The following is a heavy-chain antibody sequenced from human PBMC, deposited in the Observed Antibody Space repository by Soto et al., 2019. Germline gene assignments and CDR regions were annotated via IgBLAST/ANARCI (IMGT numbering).Heavy chain of an antibody. Sequence: SETLSLTCAVSSGSISSSNWWSWVRQPPGKGLEWIGEIYHSGSTNYNPSLKSRVTISVDKSKNQFSLKLSSVTAADTAVYYCARGRWEHCSGGSCLFFAFDIWGQGTMVTVSS. CDR3: ARGRWEHCSGGSCLFFAFDI. D-gene: IGHD2-15*01. J-gene: IGHJ3*02. V-gene: IGHV4-4*02. CDR1: SGSISSSNW. CDR2: IYHSGST.